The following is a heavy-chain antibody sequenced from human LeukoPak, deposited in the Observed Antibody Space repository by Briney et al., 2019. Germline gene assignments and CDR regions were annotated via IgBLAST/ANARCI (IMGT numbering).Heavy chain of an antibody. CDR1: GGSIISYY. V-gene: IGHV4-59*01. Sequence: SETLSLACTVSGGSIISYYWSWIRQSPGKGLEWIGYIYYTGTSYNPSLKSRVTISADTSKNQFSLKLISVTAADTAVYYCASRKLGNDYWGQGTLVTVSS. J-gene: IGHJ4*02. CDR3: ASRKLGNDY. CDR2: IYYTGT. D-gene: IGHD7-27*01.